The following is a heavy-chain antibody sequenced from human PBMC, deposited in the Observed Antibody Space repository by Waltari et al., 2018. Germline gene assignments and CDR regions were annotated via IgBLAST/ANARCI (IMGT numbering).Heavy chain of an antibody. V-gene: IGHV3-7*04. CDR1: GFTFSSYW. J-gene: IGHJ3*02. CDR2: IKQDGSEK. Sequence: EVQLVESGGGLVQPGGSLRLSCAASGFTFSSYWMSWVRQAPGKGLEWVANIKQDGSEKYYVDSVKGRFTISRDNAKNSLYLQMNSLRAEDTAVYYCARQPDILELRRLFDIWGQGTMVTVSS. CDR3: ARQPDILELRRLFDI. D-gene: IGHD3-9*01.